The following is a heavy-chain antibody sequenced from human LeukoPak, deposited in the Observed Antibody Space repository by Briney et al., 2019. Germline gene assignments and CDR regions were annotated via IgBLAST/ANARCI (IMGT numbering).Heavy chain of an antibody. CDR1: GFTFSDHY. V-gene: IGHV3-7*01. D-gene: IGHD3-10*01. Sequence: GGSLRLSCAASGFTFSDHYMDWVRQAPRKGLEWVANIKQDGSEKYYVDSVRGRFTISRDNARNSLYLQMNSLRAEDTAVYYCARLQYSFLYGSGSYGVDYWGQGTLVTVSS. CDR2: IKQDGSEK. CDR3: ARLQYSFLYGSGSYGVDY. J-gene: IGHJ4*02.